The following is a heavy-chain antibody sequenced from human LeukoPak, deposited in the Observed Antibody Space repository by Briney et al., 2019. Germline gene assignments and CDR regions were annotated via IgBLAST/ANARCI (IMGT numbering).Heavy chain of an antibody. CDR1: GGSVSSGSYY. J-gene: IGHJ6*02. CDR2: MSYSGST. Sequence: NPSETLSLTCTVSGGSVSSGSYYWSWIRQPPGKGLEWIGYMSYSGSTNYNPSLKSRVTISVDTSKNQFSLKLSSVTAADTAVYYCARVFRTAAGSYFYYYGMDVWGQGTTVTVSS. D-gene: IGHD6-13*01. V-gene: IGHV4-61*01. CDR3: ARVFRTAAGSYFYYYGMDV.